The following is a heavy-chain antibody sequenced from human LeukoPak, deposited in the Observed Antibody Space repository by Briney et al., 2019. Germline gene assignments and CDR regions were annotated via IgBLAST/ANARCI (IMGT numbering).Heavy chain of an antibody. CDR3: ARTYSSSSSYSDF. CDR2: IYYSGST. J-gene: IGHJ4*02. D-gene: IGHD6-6*01. CDR1: GGPISSYY. Sequence: SETLSLTCTVSGGPISSYYWSWIRQSPGKGLEWIGYIYYSGSTNYNPSLKSRFTISVETSKNQFSLNLTSVTAADTAVYYCARTYSSSSSYSDFWGQGTLVTVSS. V-gene: IGHV4-59*01.